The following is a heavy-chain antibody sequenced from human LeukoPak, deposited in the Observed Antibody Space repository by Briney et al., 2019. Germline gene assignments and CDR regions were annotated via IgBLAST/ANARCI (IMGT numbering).Heavy chain of an antibody. CDR3: ARDQGGVGY. D-gene: IGHD3-16*01. J-gene: IGHJ4*02. CDR1: GFTFSRFS. Sequence: GGSLRLSYAASGFTFSRFSMNWVRQAPGKGLEWVSSISSSSTYIYYADSVKGRFTISRDNAKNSLYLQMNSLRAEDTAVYYCARDQGGVGYWGQGTLVTVSS. V-gene: IGHV3-21*01. CDR2: ISSSSTYI.